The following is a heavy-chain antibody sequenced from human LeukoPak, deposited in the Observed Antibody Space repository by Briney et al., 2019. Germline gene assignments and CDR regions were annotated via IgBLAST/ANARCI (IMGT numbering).Heavy chain of an antibody. CDR1: GGSISSSSYY. Sequence: PSETLSLTCTVSGGSISSSSYYWGWIRQPPGKGLEWIGNIYYSGSTYYNTSLKSRVTISADTSKNQFSLTLSSVTAADTAVYYCAREPIVVVPAAIRGGAFDIWGQGTMVTVSS. CDR3: AREPIVVVPAAIRGGAFDI. CDR2: IYYSGST. J-gene: IGHJ3*02. V-gene: IGHV4-39*02. D-gene: IGHD2-2*02.